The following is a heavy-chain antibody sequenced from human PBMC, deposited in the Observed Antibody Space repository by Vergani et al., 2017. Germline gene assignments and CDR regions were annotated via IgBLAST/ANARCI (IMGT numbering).Heavy chain of an antibody. V-gene: IGHV1-69*13. CDR3: ARDSGYCSSSSCSEDYYYYGMDV. Sequence: QVQLVQSGAEVKKPGASVKVSCKASGYTFTSYGISWVRQAPGQGLEWMGGIIPIFGTANYAQKFQGRVTITADESTSTAYMELSSLRSEDTAVYYCARDSGYCSSSSCSEDYYYYGMDVWGQGTTVTVSS. CDR1: GYTFTSYG. D-gene: IGHD2-2*01. J-gene: IGHJ6*02. CDR2: IIPIFGTA.